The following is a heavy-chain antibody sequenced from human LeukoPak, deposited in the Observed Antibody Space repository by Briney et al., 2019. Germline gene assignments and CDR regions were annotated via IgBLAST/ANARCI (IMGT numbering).Heavy chain of an antibody. CDR2: IQYDGSNK. V-gene: IGHV3-30*02. J-gene: IGHJ4*02. CDR1: GFTFNSYG. CDR3: AKDPRRAVYSNGWYLEY. D-gene: IGHD6-19*01. Sequence: GGSLRLSCAASGFTFNSYGMHWVRQAPGKGLEWVEFIQYDGSNKYYPDSVKGRFTVSRDNSQNALYLQMNSLRADDTAVYYCAKDPRRAVYSNGWYLEYWGQGTLVTVSS.